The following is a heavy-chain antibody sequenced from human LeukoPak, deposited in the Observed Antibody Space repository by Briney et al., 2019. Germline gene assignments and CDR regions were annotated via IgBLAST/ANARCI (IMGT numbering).Heavy chain of an antibody. CDR1: GLTFSDYY. J-gene: IGHJ4*02. CDR2: ISTSGSTI. Sequence: PGESLRLSCAASGLTFSDYYTSWNRHAPGKGLEWVSYISTSGSTIYYADSVKGRFTISRDNAKNSLYLQMNSLRAEDTAVYYCAREGERAPLDYWGQGTLVTVSS. CDR3: AREGERAPLDY. V-gene: IGHV3-11*01.